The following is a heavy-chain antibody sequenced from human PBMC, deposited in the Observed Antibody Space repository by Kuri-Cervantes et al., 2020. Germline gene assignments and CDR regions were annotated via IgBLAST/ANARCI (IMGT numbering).Heavy chain of an antibody. CDR3: ARDRRLVTPIDAFDI. CDR2: IYYSGST. Sequence: SETLSLTCTVSGVSISSYYWSWIRQPPGKGLEWIGYIYYSGSTNYNPSLKSRVTMSVDTSKNQFSLKLSSVTAADTAVYYCARDRRLVTPIDAFDIWGQGTMVTVSS. D-gene: IGHD3-9*01. V-gene: IGHV4-59*01. J-gene: IGHJ3*02. CDR1: GVSISSYY.